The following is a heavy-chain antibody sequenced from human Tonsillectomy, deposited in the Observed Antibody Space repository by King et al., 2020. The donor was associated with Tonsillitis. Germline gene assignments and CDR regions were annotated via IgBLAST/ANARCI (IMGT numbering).Heavy chain of an antibody. Sequence: VQLVESGAEVKKPGSSVKVSCKASGGTFNTYTINWARQAPGQGLERMGGITPILGTADYAQNFQGRITITADEPSTTVYMELSSLTSEDTALYYCARLIRTSWDYWGRGNLVLVTS. V-gene: IGHV1-69*01. CDR3: ARLIRTSWDY. CDR2: ITPILGTA. J-gene: IGHJ4*02. CDR1: GGTFNTYT. D-gene: IGHD6-13*01.